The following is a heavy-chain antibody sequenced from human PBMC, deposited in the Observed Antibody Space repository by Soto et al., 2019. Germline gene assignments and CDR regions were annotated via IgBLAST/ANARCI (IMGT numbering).Heavy chain of an antibody. Sequence: QLLESGGGLVQPGGSLRLSCAASGFTFSIYSMNWVRQAPGKELEWVSLISGSGGSTHYADSVEGRFTISRDNSKNTLYLEMDSLRAEDTAVYYCAKVVKYDVLTGYYKGPDYYGMDVWGQGTTVTVSS. D-gene: IGHD3-9*01. J-gene: IGHJ6*02. CDR2: ISGSGGST. CDR1: GFTFSIYS. V-gene: IGHV3-23*01. CDR3: AKVVKYDVLTGYYKGPDYYGMDV.